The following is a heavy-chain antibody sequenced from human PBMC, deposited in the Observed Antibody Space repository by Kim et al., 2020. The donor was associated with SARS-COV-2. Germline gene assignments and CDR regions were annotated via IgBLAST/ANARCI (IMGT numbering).Heavy chain of an antibody. CDR1: GYTFTSYG. J-gene: IGHJ6*02. CDR2: ISAYNGNT. Sequence: ASVKVSCKASGYTFTSYGISWVRQAPGQGLDWMGWISAYNGNTNYAQKLQGRVTMTTDTSTSTAYMELRSLRSDDTAVYYCARDLKGSGWYWDYYYYGMDVWGQGTTVTVSS. D-gene: IGHD6-19*01. CDR3: ARDLKGSGWYWDYYYYGMDV. V-gene: IGHV1-18*01.